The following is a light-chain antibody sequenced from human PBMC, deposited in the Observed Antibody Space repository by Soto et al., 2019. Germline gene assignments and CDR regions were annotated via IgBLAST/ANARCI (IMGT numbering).Light chain of an antibody. CDR2: LNSDGSH. Sequence: QPVLTQSPSASASLGASVKLTCTLSSGHSSYAIAWHQQQPEKGPRYLMKLNSDGSHSKGDGIPDRFSGSSSGAGRYLTSARLQSEDEADYCRQTLGTGTRGVCGGGTKLTVL. V-gene: IGLV4-69*01. CDR3: QTLGTGTRGV. CDR1: SGHSSYA. J-gene: IGLJ3*02.